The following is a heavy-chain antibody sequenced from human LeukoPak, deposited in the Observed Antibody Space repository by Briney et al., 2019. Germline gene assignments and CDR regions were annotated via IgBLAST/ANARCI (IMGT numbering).Heavy chain of an antibody. J-gene: IGHJ4*02. D-gene: IGHD4-17*01. Sequence: GGSLRLSCAASGFTFSSYAMSWVRQAPGKGLEWVSAFSGSGGSTYYADSVKGRLTISRDNSKNTLYLEMNSLRAEDTAVYYCAKYGDWYYFDYWGQGTLVTVSS. CDR1: GFTFSSYA. CDR3: AKYGDWYYFDY. V-gene: IGHV3-23*01. CDR2: FSGSGGST.